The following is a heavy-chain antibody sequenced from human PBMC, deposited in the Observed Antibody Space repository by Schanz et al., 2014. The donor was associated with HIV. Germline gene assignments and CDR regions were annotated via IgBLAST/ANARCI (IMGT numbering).Heavy chain of an antibody. V-gene: IGHV3-49*05. D-gene: IGHD6-13*01. J-gene: IGHJ4*02. CDR1: GFTSGDYS. CDR3: ARDVFAVSQQLEPFFDS. Sequence: EVQLVESGGGLVKPGRSLRLSCTASGFTSGDYSMRWFRQAPGKGLEWVGFIRSKSYGGTAEYAASVKGRVTISRDDSKSIAYLQMNRLKTEDTAVYYCARDVFAVSQQLEPFFDSWGQGTLVTVSS. CDR2: IRSKSYGGTA.